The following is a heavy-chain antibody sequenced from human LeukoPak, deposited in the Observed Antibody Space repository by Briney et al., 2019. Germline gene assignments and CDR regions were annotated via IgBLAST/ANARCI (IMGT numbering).Heavy chain of an antibody. J-gene: IGHJ4*02. V-gene: IGHV3-7*01. D-gene: IGHD3-22*01. CDR1: GITFSTYD. CDR2: IKKDGSEK. CDR3: ARDLYRIVVVPHYFDY. Sequence: PGGSLRLSCAASGITFSTYDMSWVRQAPGKGLEWVANIKKDGSEKYYVDSVKGRFTISRDNAKNSLYLQMNSLRAEDTAVYYCARDLYRIVVVPHYFDYWGQGTLVTVSS.